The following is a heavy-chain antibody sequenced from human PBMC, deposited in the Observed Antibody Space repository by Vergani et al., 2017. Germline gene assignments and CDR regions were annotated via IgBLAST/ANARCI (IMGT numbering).Heavy chain of an antibody. Sequence: EVTLVQSGAEVKKPGESLKISCKYSESSFISNEIAWVRQMSGKGLQWMGNNNPIDSKIAYSPSFQGQAIMSLDKSITTAYLQWRSLKASDTAIYYCTRHVPCGDGACLHFDHWGQGTQVTVSS. D-gene: IGHD2-21*01. CDR1: ESSFISNE. CDR2: NNPIDSKI. V-gene: IGHV5-51*01. J-gene: IGHJ4*02. CDR3: TRHVPCGDGACLHFDH.